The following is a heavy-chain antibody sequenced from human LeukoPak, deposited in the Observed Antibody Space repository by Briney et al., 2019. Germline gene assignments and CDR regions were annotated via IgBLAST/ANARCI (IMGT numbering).Heavy chain of an antibody. D-gene: IGHD4-17*01. CDR3: TSRATRGRGLLPFYFDY. CDR1: GGSISSYY. CDR2: TYYGEST. V-gene: IGHV4-59*01. J-gene: IGHJ4*02. Sequence: SVTLSLTCTVSGGSISSYYWSWIRQPPGKGLEWIGYTYYGESTNYNPSLKSRVTISVDTSKNQFSLKLNSVTAADTAVYYCTSRATRGRGLLPFYFDYWGQGTLVTASS.